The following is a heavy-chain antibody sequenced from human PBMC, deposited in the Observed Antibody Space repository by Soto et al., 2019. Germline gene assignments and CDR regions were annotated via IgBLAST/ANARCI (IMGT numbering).Heavy chain of an antibody. J-gene: IGHJ6*02. CDR2: IYYSGST. CDR3: ARGPATSYDYFGMDV. V-gene: IGHV4-59*01. Sequence: SETLSLTCTVSGGSISSYYWSWIRQPPGKGLEWIGFIYYSGSTNYNPSLKSRVSISVDTSKNQFSLKLSSMTAADTAVYYCARGPATSYDYFGMDVWGQGTTVTVSS. D-gene: IGHD2-2*01. CDR1: GGSISSYY.